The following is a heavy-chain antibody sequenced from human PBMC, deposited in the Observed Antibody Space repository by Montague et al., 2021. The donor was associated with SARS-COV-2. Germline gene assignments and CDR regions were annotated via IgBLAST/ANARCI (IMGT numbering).Heavy chain of an antibody. D-gene: IGHD3-9*01. Sequence: CAISGDSVSNKSVAWNWIRQSPSRGLEWLGRTYYRSKWDSDYAESVKRRLVITPDTSKNQVSLQLNSVIPEDTAVYFCASSGITLTGLDAFDIWGQGTKVTVSS. CDR3: ASSGITLTGLDAFDI. CDR1: GDSVSNKSVA. J-gene: IGHJ3*02. V-gene: IGHV6-1*01. CDR2: TYYRSKWDS.